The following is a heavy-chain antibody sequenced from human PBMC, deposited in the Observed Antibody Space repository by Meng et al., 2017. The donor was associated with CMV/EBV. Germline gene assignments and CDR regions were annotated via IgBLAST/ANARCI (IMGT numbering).Heavy chain of an antibody. CDR2: IIPIFGTA. CDR3: ARLLYYDFWSGYGY. V-gene: IGHV1-69*05. D-gene: IGHD3-3*01. CDR1: GGTFSSYA. Sequence: SVKVSCKASGGTFSSYAISWVRQAPGQGLEWMGGIIPIFGTANYAQKFQGRVTITTDESTSTAYMELNSLRAEDTAVYYCARLLYYDFWSGYGYWGQGTLVTVSS. J-gene: IGHJ4*02.